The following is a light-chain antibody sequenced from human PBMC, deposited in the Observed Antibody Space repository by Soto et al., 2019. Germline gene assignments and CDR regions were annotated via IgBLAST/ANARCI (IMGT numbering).Light chain of an antibody. Sequence: QSVLPRPASVSGSPGQSITISCTGNSSDLANYNYVSWYQQQPGKAPKLMIYQVTNRPSGGSNRFAGSRSGNTASLTISGLQAEDEADYYCSSYTDSSNYVFGTGTKLTVL. J-gene: IGLJ1*01. CDR2: QVT. CDR3: SSYTDSSNYV. V-gene: IGLV2-14*01. CDR1: SSDLANYNY.